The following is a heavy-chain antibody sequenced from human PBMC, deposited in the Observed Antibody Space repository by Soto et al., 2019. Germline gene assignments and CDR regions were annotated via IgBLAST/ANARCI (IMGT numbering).Heavy chain of an antibody. CDR2: ISASGGRS. CDR1: GFSFSSYA. CDR3: AKGSIEYSAAVDN. Sequence: DVQLLEFGGGLVQPGGSLRLSCAASGFSFSSYAMVWVRPAPGKGVEWVAVISASGGRSYLAASVKGRFTLSRDNTKNVLALEMTSPRAEDTAIYFCAKGSIEYSAAVDNWGQGTLVVVSS. D-gene: IGHD5-12*01. J-gene: IGHJ4*02. V-gene: IGHV3-23*01.